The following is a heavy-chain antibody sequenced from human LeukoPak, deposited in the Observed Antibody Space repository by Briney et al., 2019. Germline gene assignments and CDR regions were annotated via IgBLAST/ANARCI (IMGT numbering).Heavy chain of an antibody. V-gene: IGHV4-61*02. J-gene: IGHJ5*02. CDR3: AGEVGGSWFDP. D-gene: IGHD1-26*01. CDR2: IYSSGNT. CDR1: GGSISSGSHY. Sequence: SETLSLTCTVSGGSISSGSHYWSWIRQPAGKGLEWIGRIYSSGNTNYNPSLKSRVTISLDTSKNQFSLDLSSVTAADTAVYYCAGEVGGSWFDPWGLGTLVTVSS.